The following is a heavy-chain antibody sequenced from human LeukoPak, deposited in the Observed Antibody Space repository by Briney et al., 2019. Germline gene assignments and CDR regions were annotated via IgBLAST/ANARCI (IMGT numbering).Heavy chain of an antibody. CDR2: IYKAGNT. Sequence: PGGSLRLSCAASGFTVSTNYMNWVRQAPGRGPEWVSVIYKAGNTFYADSVKGRFTMSRDNSKNTLYLQMNSLRAEDTAVYYCARVPLDTNGDQYWYYDLWGRGTLVTVSS. V-gene: IGHV3-53*01. CDR1: GFTVSTNY. D-gene: IGHD2-8*01. CDR3: ARVPLDTNGDQYWYYDL. J-gene: IGHJ2*01.